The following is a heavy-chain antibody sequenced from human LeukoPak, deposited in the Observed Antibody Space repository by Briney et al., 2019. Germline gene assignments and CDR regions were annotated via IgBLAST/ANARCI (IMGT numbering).Heavy chain of an antibody. D-gene: IGHD2-21*02. V-gene: IGHV7-4-1*02. CDR3: ASVAVTEEGYFDY. CDR1: GGTFSSYA. CDR2: INTNTGNP. Sequence: GASVKVSCKASGGTFSSYAISWVRQAPGQGLEWMGWINTNTGNPTYAQGFTGRFVFSLDTSVSTAYLQISSLKAEDTAVYYCASVAVTEEGYFDYWGQGTLVTVSS. J-gene: IGHJ4*02.